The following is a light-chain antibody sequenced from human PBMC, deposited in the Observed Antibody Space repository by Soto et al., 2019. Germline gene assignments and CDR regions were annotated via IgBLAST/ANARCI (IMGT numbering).Light chain of an antibody. CDR2: AAS. CDR3: QQANSLPYT. Sequence: LQMTQSPSSVSASVGDRVTITCRASQGIGSWLAWYQQKPGKAPKLLIHAASSLQSGVPSRFSGSESGTDFSLTISSLQPEDFATYYCQQANSLPYTFGQGTKLEIK. CDR1: QGIGSW. J-gene: IGKJ2*01. V-gene: IGKV1-12*01.